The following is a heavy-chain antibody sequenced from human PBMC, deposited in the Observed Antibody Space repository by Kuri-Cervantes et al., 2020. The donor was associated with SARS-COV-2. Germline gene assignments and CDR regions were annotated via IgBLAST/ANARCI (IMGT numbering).Heavy chain of an antibody. V-gene: IGHV4-39*07. J-gene: IGHJ4*02. D-gene: IGHD5-24*01. CDR2: IYYSGST. CDR1: GGSISSSSYY. CDR3: ARAVGSPVEMATKAAGNYFDY. Sequence: SETLSLTSTVSGGSISSSSYYWGWIRQPPGKGLEWIGSIYYSGSTYYNPSLKSRVTISVDTSKNQFSLKLSSVTAADTAVYYCARAVGSPVEMATKAAGNYFDYWGQGTLVTVSS.